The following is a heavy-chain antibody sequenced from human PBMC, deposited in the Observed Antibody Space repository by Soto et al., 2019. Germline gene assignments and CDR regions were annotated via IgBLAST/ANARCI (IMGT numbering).Heavy chain of an antibody. CDR1: GGSVSSGSYY. D-gene: IGHD5-12*01. V-gene: IGHV4-61*01. CDR3: ARDSKRGYSGYDKLYY. J-gene: IGHJ4*02. CDR2: IYYSGRT. Sequence: QVQLQESGPGLVKPSETLSLTCTVSGGSVSSGSYYWRWIRQPPGKGLEWIGYIYYSGRTNCNPSLKCRVTMTVDTSKNQFSLKLTSVTAADTAVYYCARDSKRGYSGYDKLYYWGQGTLVTVSS.